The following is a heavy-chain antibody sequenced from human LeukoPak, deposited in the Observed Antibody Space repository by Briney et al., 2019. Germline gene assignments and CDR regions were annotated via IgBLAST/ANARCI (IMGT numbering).Heavy chain of an antibody. CDR3: ARGGITMIVVATS. D-gene: IGHD3-22*01. CDR2: INPNSGGT. V-gene: IGHV1-2*02. CDR1: GYTFTGYY. J-gene: IGHJ5*02. Sequence: ASVKVSCKASGYTFTGYYMHRVRQAPGQGLEWMGWINPNSGGTNYAQKFQGRVTMTRDTSISTAYMELSRLRSDDTAVYYCARGGITMIVVATSWGQGTLVTVSS.